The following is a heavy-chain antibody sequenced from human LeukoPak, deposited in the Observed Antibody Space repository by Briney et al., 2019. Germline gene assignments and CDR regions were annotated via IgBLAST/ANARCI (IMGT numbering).Heavy chain of an antibody. D-gene: IGHD3-22*01. CDR1: GGSFGNYG. J-gene: IGHJ3*02. Sequence: ASVKVSCKASGGSFGNYGVSWVRQAPGQGLEWMGWISAYNGNTNYAQKLQGRVTMTTDTSTSTAYMELRSLRSDDTAVYYCARASEGYDSSAGAFDIWGQGTMVTVSS. CDR3: ARASEGYDSSAGAFDI. CDR2: ISAYNGNT. V-gene: IGHV1-18*01.